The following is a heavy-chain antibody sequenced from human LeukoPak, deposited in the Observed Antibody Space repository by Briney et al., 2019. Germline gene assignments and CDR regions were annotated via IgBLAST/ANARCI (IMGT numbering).Heavy chain of an antibody. D-gene: IGHD6-6*01. CDR2: IYHSGST. J-gene: IGHJ5*02. CDR1: GGSISSSNW. Sequence: SETLSLTCAVSGGSISSSNWWSWVRQPPGKGLEWIGEIYHSGSTNYNPSLKSRVTISVDKSKNQFSLKLSSVTAADTAVYYCARGIAARSRWFDPWGQGTLVTVSS. CDR3: ARGIAARSRWFDP. V-gene: IGHV4-4*02.